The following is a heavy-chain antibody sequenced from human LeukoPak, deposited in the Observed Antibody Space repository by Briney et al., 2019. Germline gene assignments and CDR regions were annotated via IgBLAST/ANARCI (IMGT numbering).Heavy chain of an antibody. CDR3: VKELTAATIPTFFDY. V-gene: IGHV3-43*02. Sequence: GGSLRLSCAASGFSFDDYATHWVRQAPGKGLEWISLISGDGITYYADSAKGRFTISRDNSKNSLYLQMNSLRREYTALYYCVKELTAATIPTFFDYWGQGTLVTVST. J-gene: IGHJ4*02. D-gene: IGHD5-12*01. CDR2: ISGDGIT. CDR1: GFSFDDYA.